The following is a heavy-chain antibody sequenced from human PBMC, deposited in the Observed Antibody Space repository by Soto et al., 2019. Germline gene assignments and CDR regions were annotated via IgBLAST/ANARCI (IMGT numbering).Heavy chain of an antibody. D-gene: IGHD2-2*01. CDR1: GFTFSSYS. J-gene: IGHJ3*02. CDR2: ISSSSSTI. Sequence: EVQLVESGGGLVQPGGSLRLSCAASGFTFSSYSMNWVRQAPGKGLEWVSYISSSSSTIYYADSVKGRFTISRDNAKNSLYLQMNSLRAEDTAVYYCARDIVVVPAAIVYDAFDIWGQGTMVTVSS. CDR3: ARDIVVVPAAIVYDAFDI. V-gene: IGHV3-48*01.